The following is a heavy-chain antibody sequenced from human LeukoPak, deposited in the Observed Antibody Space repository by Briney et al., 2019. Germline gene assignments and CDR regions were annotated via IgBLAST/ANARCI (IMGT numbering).Heavy chain of an antibody. D-gene: IGHD2-21*02. CDR1: GGSISSYY. J-gene: IGHJ6*03. CDR3: ARGFFGGDSSDYYYMDV. V-gene: IGHV4-59*01. Sequence: KSSETLSLTCTVSGGSISSYYWSWIRQPPGKGLEWIGYIYYSGSTNYNPSLKSRVTISVDTSKNQFSLKLSSVTAADTAVYYCARGFFGGDSSDYYYMDVWGKGTTVTVSS. CDR2: IYYSGST.